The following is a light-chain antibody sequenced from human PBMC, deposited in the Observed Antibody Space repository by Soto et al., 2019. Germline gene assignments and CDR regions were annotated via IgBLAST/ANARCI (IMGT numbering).Light chain of an antibody. Sequence: DIQMTQSPSTLPASVGDRVTITCRASQSISNWLAWYQQKPGTAPKALIYEASRLESGVPSGISGSGSGTEFTLTISSLQPEDIATYYCQQYDNLRLTFGGGTKVDIK. CDR1: QSISNW. V-gene: IGKV1-5*03. CDR3: QQYDNLRLT. J-gene: IGKJ4*01. CDR2: EAS.